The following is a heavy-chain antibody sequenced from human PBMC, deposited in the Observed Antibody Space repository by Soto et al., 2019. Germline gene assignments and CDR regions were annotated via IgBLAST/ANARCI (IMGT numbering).Heavy chain of an antibody. CDR1: GFSFSSYA. J-gene: IGHJ4*02. Sequence: EVPLLESGGGLVQPGGSLRLSCAASGFSFSSYAMSGVRQAPGKGLEWVSTISGGDGNTYYADSLQGRFTISRDNSKKTLYLQVSSLRAEDTAVYYCAKKFHFGSGSFLYYFDSWGQGSLVTVSS. CDR3: AKKFHFGSGSFLYYFDS. V-gene: IGHV3-23*01. CDR2: ISGGDGNT. D-gene: IGHD3-10*01.